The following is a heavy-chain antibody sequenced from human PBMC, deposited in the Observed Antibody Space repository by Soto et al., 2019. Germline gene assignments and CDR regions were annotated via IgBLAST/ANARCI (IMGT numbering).Heavy chain of an antibody. D-gene: IGHD2-15*01. CDR3: ARHRVVVAATIYWFDP. CDR1: GDSISSTSYY. V-gene: IGHV4-39*01. Sequence: SDTLSLTCTVSGDSISSTSYYCGWCRQPPGKGQEWIGRIDYSGSTYYNASLQNRVNISVDTSKNHFSLKLYSVTAADTAVYYCARHRVVVAATIYWFDPWGQG. CDR2: IDYSGST. J-gene: IGHJ5*02.